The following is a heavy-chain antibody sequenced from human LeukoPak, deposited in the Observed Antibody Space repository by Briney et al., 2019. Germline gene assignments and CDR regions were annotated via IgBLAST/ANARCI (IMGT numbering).Heavy chain of an antibody. CDR3: ARVWIRDYMDV. D-gene: IGHD1-1*01. CDR1: GFTFSDYA. J-gene: IGHJ6*03. CDR2: ITADGGST. Sequence: PGGSLRLSCAVSGFTFSDYAMKWVRQAPGKGLEWVSAITADGGSTHYTISVKGRFIISRDTPKNTLYLQMNNLRAEDTAVYFCARVWIRDYMDVWGKGTTVTVSS. V-gene: IGHV3-23*01.